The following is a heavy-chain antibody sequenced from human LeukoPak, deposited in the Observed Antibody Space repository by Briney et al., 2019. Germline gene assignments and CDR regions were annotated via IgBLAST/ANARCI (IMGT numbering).Heavy chain of an antibody. J-gene: IGHJ5*02. CDR1: GFTFSSYG. CDR2: ISGSGGST. CDR3: AKHPLTITMVRGVPSWFDP. Sequence: PGGSLRLSCAASGFTFSSYGMSWVRQAPGKGLEWVSAISGSGGSTYYADSVRGRFTISRDNSKNTLYLQMNSLRAEDTAVYYCAKHPLTITMVRGVPSWFDPWGQGTLVTVSS. V-gene: IGHV3-23*01. D-gene: IGHD3-10*01.